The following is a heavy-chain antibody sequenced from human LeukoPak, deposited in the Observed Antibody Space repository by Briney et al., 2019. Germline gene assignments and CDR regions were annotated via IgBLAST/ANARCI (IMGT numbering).Heavy chain of an antibody. J-gene: IGHJ6*04. CDR1: GGSISSYY. D-gene: IGHD3-3*01. Sequence: SETLSLTCTVSGGSISSYYWSWIRQPPGKGLEWIRYIYYSGSTNYNPSLKSRVTISVDTSKNQFSLKLSSVTAADTAVYYCARGPLRFRYGMDVWGKGTTVTVSS. V-gene: IGHV4-59*01. CDR3: ARGPLRFRYGMDV. CDR2: IYYSGST.